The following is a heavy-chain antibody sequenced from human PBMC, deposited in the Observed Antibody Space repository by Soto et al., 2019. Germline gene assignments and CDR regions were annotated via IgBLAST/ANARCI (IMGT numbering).Heavy chain of an antibody. J-gene: IGHJ6*02. D-gene: IGHD3-3*01. Sequence: GGSMRLSCAAAGFTFSSYGIHQVSQAPGKGLEWVAVIWYDGSNKYYADSVKGRFTISRDNSKNTLYLQMNSLRAEDTAVYYCARLSIFLAGEKVTFPLYGMDVWGQRTTVTVSS. V-gene: IGHV3-33*01. CDR3: ARLSIFLAGEKVTFPLYGMDV. CDR1: GFTFSSYG. CDR2: IWYDGSNK.